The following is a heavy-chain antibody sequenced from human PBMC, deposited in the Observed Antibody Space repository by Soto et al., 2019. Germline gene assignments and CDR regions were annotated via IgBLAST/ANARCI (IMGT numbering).Heavy chain of an antibody. J-gene: IGHJ3*02. Sequence: GASVKVSCKASGYTFTSYYMHWVRQAPGQGLEWMGIINPSGGSTSYAQKFQGRVTMTRDTSTSTVYMELSSLRSEDTAVYYCARVAGVVVVIVDAFDIWAQGTMVTVSS. CDR3: ARVAGVVVVIVDAFDI. V-gene: IGHV1-46*01. D-gene: IGHD3-22*01. CDR2: INPSGGST. CDR1: GYTFTSYY.